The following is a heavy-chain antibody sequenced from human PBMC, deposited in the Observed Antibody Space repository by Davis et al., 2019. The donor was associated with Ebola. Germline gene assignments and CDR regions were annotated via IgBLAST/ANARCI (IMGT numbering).Heavy chain of an antibody. CDR1: GFTFSSYA. Sequence: GESLKISCAASGFTFSSYAMSWVRQAPGKGLEWVGLSRNRENHYSTEYAASVRGRFPISRDDSKDSLDLQMNSLRIEDTAVYYCVTENWYRFESWGQGTLVTVSS. V-gene: IGHV3-72*01. J-gene: IGHJ4*02. CDR2: SRNRENHYST. D-gene: IGHD1/OR15-1a*01. CDR3: VTENWYRFES.